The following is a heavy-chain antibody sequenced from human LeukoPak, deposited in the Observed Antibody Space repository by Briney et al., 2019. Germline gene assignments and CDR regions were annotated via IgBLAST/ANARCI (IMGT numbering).Heavy chain of an antibody. CDR2: ISGSGGST. V-gene: IGHV3-23*01. D-gene: IGHD2-15*01. CDR3: ARTGGVVVVAASDY. Sequence: GGSLRLSCAASGFTFSSYAMSWVRQAPGKGLEWVSAISGSGGSTYYADSVKGRFTISRDNSKNTLYLQMNSLRAEDTAVYYCARTGGVVVVAASDYWGQGTLVTVSS. CDR1: GFTFSSYA. J-gene: IGHJ4*02.